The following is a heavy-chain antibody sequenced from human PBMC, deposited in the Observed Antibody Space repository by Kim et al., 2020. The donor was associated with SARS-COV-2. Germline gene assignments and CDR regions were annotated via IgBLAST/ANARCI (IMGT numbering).Heavy chain of an antibody. D-gene: IGHD3-10*01. Sequence: GGSLRLSCAASGFTFSSYGIHWVRQAPGKGLGWVAVISNNGSNKYYADSVKGRFTISRDNSKNTLYLQMNSLRAEDTAVYYCAKDLYGSGSGLDVWGQGTTVTVSS. V-gene: IGHV3-30*18. CDR3: AKDLYGSGSGLDV. J-gene: IGHJ6*02. CDR1: GFTFSSYG. CDR2: ISNNGSNK.